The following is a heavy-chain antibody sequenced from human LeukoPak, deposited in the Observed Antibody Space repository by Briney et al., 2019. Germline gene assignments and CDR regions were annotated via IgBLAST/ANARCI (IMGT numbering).Heavy chain of an antibody. J-gene: IGHJ4*02. Sequence: GRSLRLSCAASGFTFSSYAMHWVRQAPGKGLEWVAVISYDGSNKYYADSVKGRFTISRDNSKNTLYLQMNSLRAEDTAVYYCARVRITMIVVAPFDYWGQGTLVTVSP. CDR2: ISYDGSNK. CDR3: ARVRITMIVVAPFDY. CDR1: GFTFSSYA. D-gene: IGHD3-22*01. V-gene: IGHV3-30*04.